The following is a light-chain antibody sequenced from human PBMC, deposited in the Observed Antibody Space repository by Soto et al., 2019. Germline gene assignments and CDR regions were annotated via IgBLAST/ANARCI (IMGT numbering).Light chain of an antibody. J-gene: IGLJ3*02. Sequence: QSALTQPPSASGSPGQSVTISCTGTSRDVGGYNYVSWYQQHAGKAPKLMIYEVTKRPSGVPDRFSGSKSGNTASLTVSGLQAEDEADYYCSSYAGSNWVFGGGTKLTLL. CDR3: SSYAGSNWV. V-gene: IGLV2-8*01. CDR2: EVT. CDR1: SRDVGGYNY.